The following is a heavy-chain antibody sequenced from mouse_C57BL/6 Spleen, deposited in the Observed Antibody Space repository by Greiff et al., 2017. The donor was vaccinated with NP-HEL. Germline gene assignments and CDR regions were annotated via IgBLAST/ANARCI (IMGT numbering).Heavy chain of an antibody. Sequence: EVQVVESGGGLVKPGGSLKLSCAASGFTFSDYGMHWVRQAPEKGLEWVAYISSGSSTIYYADTVKGRFTISRDNAKNTLFLQMTSLRSEDTAMYYCAKYYYGWFAYWGQGTLVTVSA. CDR3: AKYYYGWFAY. J-gene: IGHJ3*01. CDR2: ISSGSSTI. D-gene: IGHD1-1*01. CDR1: GFTFSDYG. V-gene: IGHV5-17*01.